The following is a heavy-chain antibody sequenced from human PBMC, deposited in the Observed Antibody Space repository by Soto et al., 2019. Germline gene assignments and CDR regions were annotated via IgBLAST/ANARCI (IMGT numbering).Heavy chain of an antibody. CDR2: IIPIFGTA. J-gene: IGHJ4*02. D-gene: IGHD5-12*01. V-gene: IGHV1-69*13. Sequence: ASVKVSCKASGGTFSSYAISWVRQAPGQGLEWMGGIIPIFGTANYAQKFQGRVTITADESTSTAYMELSSLRSEDTAVYYCARGGDGYNFSPCIDYWGQGTLVTVSS. CDR3: ARGGDGYNFSPCIDY. CDR1: GGTFSSYA.